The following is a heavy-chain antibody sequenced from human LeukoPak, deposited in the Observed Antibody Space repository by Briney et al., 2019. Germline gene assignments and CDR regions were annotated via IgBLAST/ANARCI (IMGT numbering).Heavy chain of an antibody. CDR1: GFTFSSYA. V-gene: IGHV3-30-3*02. Sequence: HSGGSLRLSCAASGFTFSSYAMHWVRQAPGKGLEWVAVISYDGSNKYYADSVKGRFTISRDNSKNTLYLQMNSLRAEDTAVYYCASGTAMGAPLDIWGQGTMVTVSS. J-gene: IGHJ3*02. CDR3: ASGTAMGAPLDI. D-gene: IGHD5-18*01. CDR2: ISYDGSNK.